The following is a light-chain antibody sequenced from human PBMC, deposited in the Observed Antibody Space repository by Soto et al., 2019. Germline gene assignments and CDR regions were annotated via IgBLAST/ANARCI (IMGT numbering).Light chain of an antibody. CDR1: SRDVGGYNY. CDR3: SSYTSSSTLV. J-gene: IGLJ2*01. Sequence: QSVLTQPASVSGSPGQSITISCTGTSRDVGGYNYVSWYQQHPGQAPKLMIYDVSNRPSGVSNRFSGSKSGNTASLTISGLQAEDEADYYCSSYTSSSTLVFGGGTKLTVL. V-gene: IGLV2-14*01. CDR2: DVS.